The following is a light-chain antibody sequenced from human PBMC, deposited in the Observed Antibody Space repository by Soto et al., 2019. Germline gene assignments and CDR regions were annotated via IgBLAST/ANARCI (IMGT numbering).Light chain of an antibody. J-gene: IGKJ4*01. CDR3: QQYAQLIQVT. CDR1: QSVSSN. Sequence: EIVLTQSPGTLSLSPGETVALFCRASQSVSSNLAWYQQRPGQPPRLLIHGAFTRATGTPDRFIGSGFGTDFTLTISLLEPEDFGVYYCQQYAQLIQVTFGGGTTVEVK. V-gene: IGKV3-20*01. CDR2: GAF.